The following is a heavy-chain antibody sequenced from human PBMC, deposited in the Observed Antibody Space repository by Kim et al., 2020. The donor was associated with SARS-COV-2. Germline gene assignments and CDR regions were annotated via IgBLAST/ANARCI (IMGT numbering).Heavy chain of an antibody. D-gene: IGHD2-2*02. CDR3: ARLGLGYCSSTSCYTDIYYYYYGMDV. CDR1: GGSISSSSYY. Sequence: SETLSLTCTVSGGSISSSSYYWGWIRQPPGKGLEWIGSIYYSGSTYYNPSLKSRVTISVDTSKNQFSLKLSSVTAADTAVYYCARLGLGYCSSTSCYTDIYYYYYGMDVWGQGTMVTVSS. J-gene: IGHJ6*02. V-gene: IGHV4-39*01. CDR2: IYYSGST.